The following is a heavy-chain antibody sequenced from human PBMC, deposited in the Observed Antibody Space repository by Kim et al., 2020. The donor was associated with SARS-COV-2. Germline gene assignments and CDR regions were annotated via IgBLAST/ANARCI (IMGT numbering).Heavy chain of an antibody. V-gene: IGHV4-59*09. D-gene: IGHD5-18*01. CDR3: ARGSYTADYYFDY. Sequence: YNPSLKSRVTISVDTSKNQFSLKLSSVTAADTAVYYCARGSYTADYYFDYWGQGTLVTVSS. J-gene: IGHJ4*02.